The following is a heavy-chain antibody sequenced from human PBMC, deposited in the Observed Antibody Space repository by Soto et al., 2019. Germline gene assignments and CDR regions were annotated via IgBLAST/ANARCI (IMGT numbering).Heavy chain of an antibody. CDR3: ARVDHRGYFAILTDY. D-gene: IGHD3-9*01. CDR2: IYYTGVT. Sequence: SETLSLTCTVSGASLHIGGYYWAWIRQNPGKGLEWIGYIYYTGVTYYNPSLGSRVNISADMSKNQFSLNLRSVTAADTAVYYCARVDHRGYFAILTDYWGQGTLVTVSS. V-gene: IGHV4-31*03. J-gene: IGHJ4*02. CDR1: GASLHIGGYY.